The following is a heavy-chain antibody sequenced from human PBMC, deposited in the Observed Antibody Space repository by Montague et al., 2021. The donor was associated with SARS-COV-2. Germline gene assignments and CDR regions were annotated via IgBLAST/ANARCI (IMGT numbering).Heavy chain of an antibody. CDR2: RHHRPKWNN. J-gene: IGHJ5*02. V-gene: IGHV6-1*01. CDR3: ISVTEGTYDGLDA. Sequence: CAISGDSDGVEKATRNWVRQTPSLDFEWQVRRHHRPKWNNDYATSVRGRVNINPDTSKNQFSLHLNSVTPEDTGIYYCISVTEGTYDGLDAWGQGTLVTVSS. CDR1: GDSDGVEKAT. D-gene: IGHD1-1*01.